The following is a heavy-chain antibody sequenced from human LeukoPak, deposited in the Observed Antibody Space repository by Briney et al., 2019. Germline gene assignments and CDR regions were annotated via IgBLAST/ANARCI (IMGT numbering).Heavy chain of an antibody. CDR2: HNGNT. Sequence: HNGNTNYAQNLQGRATVTTDASTSTAYMELRNLRSDDTALYYCARATRSFYYYMDVWGKGTTVTVS. J-gene: IGHJ6*03. CDR3: ARATRSFYYYMDV. D-gene: IGHD6-19*01. V-gene: IGHV1-18*01.